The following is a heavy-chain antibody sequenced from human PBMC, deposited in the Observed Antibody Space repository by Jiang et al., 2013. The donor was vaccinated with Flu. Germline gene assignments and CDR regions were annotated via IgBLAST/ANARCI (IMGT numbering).Heavy chain of an antibody. CDR3: ARFYNSYFFDY. D-gene: IGHD3-22*01. CDR2: ISYDGSDT. J-gene: IGHJ4*02. CDR1: YG. Sequence: YGMHWVRQAPGKGLEWVAAISYDGSDTYYAASVRGRFTISRDKSKNTLTLQMNSLRVEDTAVYYCARFYNSYFFDYWGQGTLVTVSS. V-gene: IGHV3-30*03.